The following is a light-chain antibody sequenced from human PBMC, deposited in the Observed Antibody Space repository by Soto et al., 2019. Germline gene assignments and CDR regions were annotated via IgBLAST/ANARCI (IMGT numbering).Light chain of an antibody. CDR1: QSVSSN. Sequence: ERAMTQSPATLSVSPGERATLSCRASQSVSSNLAWYQQKPGQAPRLLIYDASTRATGIPARFSGSGSGTEFTLTISSLQSEDFVVYYCQQYNDWPLTFGQGTKVEIK. CDR2: DAS. V-gene: IGKV3-15*01. CDR3: QQYNDWPLT. J-gene: IGKJ1*01.